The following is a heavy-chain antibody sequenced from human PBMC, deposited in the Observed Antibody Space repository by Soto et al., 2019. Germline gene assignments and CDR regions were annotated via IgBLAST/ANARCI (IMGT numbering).Heavy chain of an antibody. CDR2: IYYSGST. Sequence: SETLSLTCTVSGGSITSDDFYWSWIRQPPGKGLEWIGYIYYSGSTYYNPSLKSRVSISLDTSKKQFSLKLNSVTASDTAVYYCARGRVFYYDSSGYYFDYWGQGTPVTVSS. J-gene: IGHJ4*02. D-gene: IGHD3-22*01. CDR3: ARGRVFYYDSSGYYFDY. CDR1: GGSITSDDFY. V-gene: IGHV4-30-4*01.